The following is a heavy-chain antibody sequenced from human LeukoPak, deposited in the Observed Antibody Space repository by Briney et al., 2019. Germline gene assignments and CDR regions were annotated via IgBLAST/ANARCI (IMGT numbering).Heavy chain of an antibody. J-gene: IGHJ4*02. CDR1: GGSFSGYY. CDR2: INHSGST. CDR3: ARGSGYSNY. V-gene: IGHV4-34*01. D-gene: IGHD2-2*03. Sequence: PSETLSLTCAVYGGSFSGYYWSWIRQPPGKGLEWIGEINHSGSTNYNPSLKGRVTISVDTSKNQFSLKLSSVTAADTAVYYCARGSGYSNYWGQGTLVTVSS.